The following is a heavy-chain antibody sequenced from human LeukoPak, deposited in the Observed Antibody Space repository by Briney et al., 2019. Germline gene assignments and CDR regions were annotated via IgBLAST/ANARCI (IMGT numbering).Heavy chain of an antibody. Sequence: ASVKVSCKASGYTFTGYYMHWVRQALGQGLEWLGWINPNSGGTNYAQKFQGRVTMTRDTSISTAYMELSRLRSDDTAVYYCAREPYCSSTSCYWFDPWGQGTLVTVSS. CDR3: AREPYCSSTSCYWFDP. D-gene: IGHD2-2*01. CDR1: GYTFTGYY. J-gene: IGHJ5*02. CDR2: INPNSGGT. V-gene: IGHV1-2*02.